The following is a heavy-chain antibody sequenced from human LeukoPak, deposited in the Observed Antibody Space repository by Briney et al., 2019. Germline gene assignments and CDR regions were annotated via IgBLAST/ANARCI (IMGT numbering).Heavy chain of an antibody. CDR1: GFTFSSYA. Sequence: GGSLRLSCAASGFTFSSYAMSWVRQAPGKGLEWVSAISGSGGSTYYADSAKGRFTISRDNSKNTLCLQMNSLRAEDTAVYYCAKWGLGFGELFLNLDYWGQGTLVTVSS. CDR2: ISGSGGST. J-gene: IGHJ4*02. CDR3: AKWGLGFGELFLNLDY. V-gene: IGHV3-23*01. D-gene: IGHD3-10*01.